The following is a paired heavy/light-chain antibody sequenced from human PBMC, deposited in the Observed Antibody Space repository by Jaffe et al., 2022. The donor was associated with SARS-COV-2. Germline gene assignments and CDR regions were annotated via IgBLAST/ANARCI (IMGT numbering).Light chain of an antibody. J-gene: IGLJ3*02. CDR3: GTWDTSLSAGV. Sequence: QSVLPQPPSVSAAPGQKVTISCSGSSSNIGNNYVSWYQQLPGTAPKLLIYENNKRPSGIPDRFSGSKSGTSATLGITGLQIGDEADYYCGTWDTSLSAGVFGGGTKLTVL. V-gene: IGLV1-51*02. CDR1: SSNIGNNY. CDR2: ENN.
Heavy chain of an antibody. CDR1: GFTFSSYA. Sequence: EVHLVESGGGLVQPGGSLRLSCAASGFTFSSYAMSWIRQAPGKGLDWVSAMSGDGHTIFHADSVQGRFTISRDNSKNTLSLQMNSLRAEDTAVYYCARRGYGDYFLIDYWGQGTLVTVSS. V-gene: IGHV3-23*04. CDR2: MSGDGHTI. D-gene: IGHD4-17*01. CDR3: ARRGYGDYFLIDY. J-gene: IGHJ4*02.